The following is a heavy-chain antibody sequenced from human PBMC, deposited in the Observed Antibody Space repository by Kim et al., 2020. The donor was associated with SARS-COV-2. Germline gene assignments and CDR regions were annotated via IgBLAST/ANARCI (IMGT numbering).Heavy chain of an antibody. V-gene: IGHV1-69*13. D-gene: IGHD6-6*01. J-gene: IGHJ5*02. CDR1: GGTFSSYA. CDR2: IIPIFGTA. CDR3: ARDAQKLVVLNWFDP. Sequence: SVKVSCKASGGTFSSYAISWVRQAPGQGLEWMGGIIPIFGTANYAQKFQGRVTITADESTSTAYMELSSLRSEDTAVYYCARDAQKLVVLNWFDPWGQGTLVTVSS.